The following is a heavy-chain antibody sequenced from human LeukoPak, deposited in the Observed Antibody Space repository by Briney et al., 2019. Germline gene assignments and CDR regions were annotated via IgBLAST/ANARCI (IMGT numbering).Heavy chain of an antibody. D-gene: IGHD4-17*01. J-gene: IGHJ2*01. CDR2: IYYSGST. CDR3: ATTPYGDYDDLYFDL. V-gene: IGHV4-39*01. CDR1: GGSFSGYY. Sequence: SETLSLTCAVYGGSFSGYYWGWIRQPPGKGLERIGSIYYSGSTYYNPSLKSRVTISVDTSKNQFSLKLSSVTAADTAVYYCATTPYGDYDDLYFDLWGRGTLVTVSS.